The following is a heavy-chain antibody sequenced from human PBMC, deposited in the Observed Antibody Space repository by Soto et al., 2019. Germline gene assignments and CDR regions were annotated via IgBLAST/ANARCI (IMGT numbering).Heavy chain of an antibody. CDR1: GGSLSGYY. Sequence: QVHLEQWGAGLLNPSETLSLTCAVYGGSLSGYYWTWVRQSPGKGLEWIGEINPSGTANYNPSLKTRVTISADTSKHQFSLRPTSVTAADSAVYYCGSYHFLDLWTGSRHYMDVWGRGTPVTVSS. J-gene: IGHJ6*03. CDR3: GSYHFLDLWTGSRHYMDV. CDR2: INPSGTA. V-gene: IGHV4-34*01. D-gene: IGHD3-9*01.